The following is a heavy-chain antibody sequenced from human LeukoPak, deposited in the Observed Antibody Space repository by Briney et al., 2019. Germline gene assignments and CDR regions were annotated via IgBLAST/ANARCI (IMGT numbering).Heavy chain of an antibody. V-gene: IGHV3-23*01. D-gene: IGHD2-2*02. J-gene: IGHJ4*02. CDR2: ISGSGGST. Sequence: PGGSLRLSCAASGFTFSSYAMSWVRQAPGKGLEWVSAISGSGGSTYYADSVEGRFTISRDNSKNTLYLQMSSLRAEDTAVYYCAKVTQYQLLYEYSSGWYFDYWGQGTLVTVSS. CDR1: GFTFSSYA. CDR3: AKVTQYQLLYEYSSGWYFDY.